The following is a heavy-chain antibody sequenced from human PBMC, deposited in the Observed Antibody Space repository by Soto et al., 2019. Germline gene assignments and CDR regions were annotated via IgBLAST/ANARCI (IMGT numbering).Heavy chain of an antibody. J-gene: IGHJ2*01. V-gene: IGHV4-39*01. CDR3: ARSATPRQLGFWYFDL. Sequence: PSETLSLTCTVSGGSISSSSYYWGWIRQPPGKGLEWIGSIYYSGSTYYNPSLKSRVTISVDTSKNQFSLKLSSVTAADTAVYYCARSATPRQLGFWYFDLWGRGTTVTVSS. D-gene: IGHD1-1*01. CDR2: IYYSGST. CDR1: GGSISSSSYY.